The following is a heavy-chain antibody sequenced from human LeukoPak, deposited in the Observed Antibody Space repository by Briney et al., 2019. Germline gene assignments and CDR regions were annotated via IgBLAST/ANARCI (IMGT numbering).Heavy chain of an antibody. Sequence: GGSLRLSCSASGFAFNSYEMNWIRQTPGKGLEWVSYISESGSNKYYADSVKGRFTISSDNAKNLLSLQLNSLSAEDTAVYYCARDYLRSVPYDSHYYGMGIWGQGTPVTVSS. D-gene: IGHD3-22*01. J-gene: IGHJ6*02. CDR3: ARDYLRSVPYDSHYYGMGI. CDR2: ISESGSNK. V-gene: IGHV3-48*03. CDR1: GFAFNSYE.